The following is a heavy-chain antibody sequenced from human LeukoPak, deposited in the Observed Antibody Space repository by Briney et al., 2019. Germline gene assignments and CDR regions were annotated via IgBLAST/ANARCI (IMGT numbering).Heavy chain of an antibody. D-gene: IGHD5-24*01. CDR1: GGSISSGGYS. CDR2: IYQSGIT. Sequence: SQTLSLTCAVSGGSISSGGYSWSWIRQPPGRGLEWIGYIYQSGITYYNPSLKSRVTISGDWSKNQFSLQLSSVTAADTAMYFCARAHMAGPDYWGQGTLVTVSS. CDR3: ARAHMAGPDY. V-gene: IGHV4-30-2*01. J-gene: IGHJ4*02.